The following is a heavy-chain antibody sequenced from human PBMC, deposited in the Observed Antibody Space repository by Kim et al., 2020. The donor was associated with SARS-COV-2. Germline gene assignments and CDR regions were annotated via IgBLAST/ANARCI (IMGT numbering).Heavy chain of an antibody. CDR1: GGSISSSSYY. J-gene: IGHJ5*02. CDR2: IYYSGST. V-gene: IGHV4-39*07. Sequence: SETLSLTCTVSGGSISSSSYYWGWIRQPPGKGLEWIGSIYYSGSTYYNPSLKSRVTISVDTSKNQFSLKLSSVTSADTAVYYCARGSLAAHLSWGQGTLV. D-gene: IGHD6-6*01. CDR3: ARGSLAAHLS.